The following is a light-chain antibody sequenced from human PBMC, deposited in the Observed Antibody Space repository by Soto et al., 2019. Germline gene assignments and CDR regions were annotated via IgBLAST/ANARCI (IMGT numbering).Light chain of an antibody. CDR3: QKYDHAPRT. V-gene: IGKV1-27*01. Sequence: DIQMTQSPPSLSASVGDRVTITCRASQGIGNYLAWYQQKPGKVPKLLIYGASTLQSGVPSRFSGSGSGTDFTLTISSLRPEDVATYYCQKYDHAPRTFGPGTKVDIK. CDR1: QGIGNY. J-gene: IGKJ1*01. CDR2: GAS.